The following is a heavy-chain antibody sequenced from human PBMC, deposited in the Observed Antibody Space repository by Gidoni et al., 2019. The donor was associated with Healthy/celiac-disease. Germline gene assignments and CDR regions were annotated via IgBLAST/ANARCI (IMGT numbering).Heavy chain of an antibody. V-gene: IGHV1-2*02. CDR3: ATLGRGSGRLYNFDY. CDR1: GSPFTGYY. CDR2: INPNSGGT. D-gene: IGHD1-26*01. J-gene: IGHJ4*02. Sequence: QVQLVQSGAEVKKPGASVKVSCKASGSPFTGYYMHWVRQAPGQGLEWMGWINPNSGGTNYAQKFQGRVTMTRDTSISTAYMELSRLRSDDTAVYYCATLGRGSGRLYNFDYWGQGTLVTVSS.